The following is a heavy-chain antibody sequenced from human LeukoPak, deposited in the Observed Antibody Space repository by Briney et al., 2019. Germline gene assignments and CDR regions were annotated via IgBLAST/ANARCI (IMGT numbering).Heavy chain of an antibody. CDR1: GGTFKDYY. Sequence: LETLSLTCAVYGGTFKDYYWTWIRQSPGKGLEWIGEINHSGTINSNPSLKSRVTISVDTSKNQFSLRLTSVTAADAAIYYCARGRRYYYGSGFYYWGQGTLVTVST. V-gene: IGHV4-34*01. CDR3: ARGRRYYYGSGFYY. CDR2: INHSGTI. D-gene: IGHD3-10*01. J-gene: IGHJ4*01.